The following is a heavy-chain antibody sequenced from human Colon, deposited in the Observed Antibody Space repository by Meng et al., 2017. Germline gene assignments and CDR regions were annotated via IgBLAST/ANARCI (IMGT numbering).Heavy chain of an antibody. J-gene: IGHJ4*02. CDR1: GFTFGSYT. Sequence: GESLKISCAASGFTFGSYTLTWVRQAPGKGLEWVSTISGSGASTYSADSVKGRFTISRDNSKNTLYLQMNSLRVEDTALYYCTKDLVGATSWGQGTVVTVSS. V-gene: IGHV3-23*01. CDR2: ISGSGAST. CDR3: TKDLVGATS. D-gene: IGHD1-26*01.